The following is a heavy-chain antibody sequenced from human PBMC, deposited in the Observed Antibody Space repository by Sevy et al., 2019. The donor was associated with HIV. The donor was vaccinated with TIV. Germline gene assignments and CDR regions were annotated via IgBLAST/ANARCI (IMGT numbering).Heavy chain of an antibody. J-gene: IGHJ6*02. CDR2: ISGGGGGT. Sequence: GGSLRLSCAASGFNFNNYAMSWVRQAPGKGLEWVSAISGGGGGTYYADSVKGRFRISRDNSKNTMFLQLDGLRVDDTAVYSCAKDHTGTYSWGVPRSMDIWGQGTTVTVSS. CDR1: GFNFNNYA. D-gene: IGHD1-26*01. V-gene: IGHV3-23*01. CDR3: AKDHTGTYSWGVPRSMDI.